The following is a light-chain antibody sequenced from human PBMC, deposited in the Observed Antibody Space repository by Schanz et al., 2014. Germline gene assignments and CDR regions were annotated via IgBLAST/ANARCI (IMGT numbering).Light chain of an antibody. CDR1: QDISNY. V-gene: IGKV1-39*01. J-gene: IGKJ1*01. Sequence: DIQMTQSPSSLSASVGDRVTITCQASQDISNYLNCYQQKPGKAPKLLIYDASNLETGVPSRFSGSGSGTDFTLTISSLQPEDFATYYCQQSYRIPNTFGQGTKVEIK. CDR2: DAS. CDR3: QQSYRIPNT.